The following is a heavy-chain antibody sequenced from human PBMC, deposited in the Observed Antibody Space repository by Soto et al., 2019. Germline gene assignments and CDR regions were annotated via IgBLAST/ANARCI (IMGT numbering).Heavy chain of an antibody. V-gene: IGHV4-61*01. J-gene: IGHJ6*02. CDR2: IYYSGST. CDR3: ARGGCTMGRGVIGYYYYCMDE. D-gene: IGHD3-10*01. Sequence: PSETLSLTCAVSVGSISSGYHYWSWIRQPPGKGLEWIGYIYYSGSTNYNPSLKSRVTISVDTSKNQFSLKLSSVTAADTAVYYCARGGCTMGRGVIGYYYYCMDEWGQGTTVTV. CDR1: VGSISSGYHY.